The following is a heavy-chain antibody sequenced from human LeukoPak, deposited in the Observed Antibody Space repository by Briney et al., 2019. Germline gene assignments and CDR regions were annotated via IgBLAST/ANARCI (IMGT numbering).Heavy chain of an antibody. CDR3: ASEDSLIDAFDI. Sequence: PGGSLRPSCAASGFTFSSYWMHCVRQAPGKGLVWVSRINSDGSSTSYADSVKGRFTISRDNAKNTLYLQMNSLRAEDTAVYYCASEDSLIDAFDIWGQGTIVTVSS. J-gene: IGHJ3*02. V-gene: IGHV3-74*01. CDR2: INSDGSST. D-gene: IGHD2-21*01. CDR1: GFTFSSYW.